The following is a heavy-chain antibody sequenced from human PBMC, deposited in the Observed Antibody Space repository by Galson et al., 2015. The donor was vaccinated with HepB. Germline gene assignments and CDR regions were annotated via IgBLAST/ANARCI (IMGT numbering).Heavy chain of an antibody. CDR1: GFTFGSYS. Sequence: SLRLSCAASGFTFGSYSMNWVRQAPGTGLEWVSSISSSSSYIYYADSVKGRFTISRDNAKNSLYLQMNSLRAEDTAVYYCARHPAGEYYDFWSGFYHGYFDYWGQGILVTVSS. CDR2: ISSSSSYI. J-gene: IGHJ4*02. V-gene: IGHV3-21*01. CDR3: ARHPAGEYYDFWSGFYHGYFDY. D-gene: IGHD3-3*01.